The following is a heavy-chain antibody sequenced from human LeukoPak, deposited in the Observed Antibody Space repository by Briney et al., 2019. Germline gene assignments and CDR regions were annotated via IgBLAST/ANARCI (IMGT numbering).Heavy chain of an antibody. V-gene: IGHV1-18*01. Sequence: ASVKVSCKASGYTFTSYGISWVRQAPGQGLEWMGWISTYNGNTKYAQKFQGRVTMTTEKSTTTVYMELRSLRSDDTAVYYCVRLPEGPLLVVDVSFDYWGQGTLVTVSP. D-gene: IGHD3-22*01. CDR2: ISTYNGNT. CDR3: VRLPEGPLLVVDVSFDY. CDR1: GYTFTSYG. J-gene: IGHJ4*02.